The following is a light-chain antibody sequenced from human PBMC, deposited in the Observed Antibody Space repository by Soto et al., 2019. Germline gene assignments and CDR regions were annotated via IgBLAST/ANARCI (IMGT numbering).Light chain of an antibody. V-gene: IGKV3-15*01. CDR1: ETVRTN. J-gene: IGKJ2*01. Sequence: VMTQSPATLSVSPGERVTLSCRASETVRTNLAWFQQKPGQTPRLLIFGASIRATGIPTRFTGSGSETEFTLTIGSLQSEELAVYYCQQYYNWPPYTFGQGTKLEIK. CDR3: QQYYNWPPYT. CDR2: GAS.